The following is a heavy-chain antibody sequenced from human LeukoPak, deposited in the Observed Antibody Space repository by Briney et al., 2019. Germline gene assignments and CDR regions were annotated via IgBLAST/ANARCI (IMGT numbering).Heavy chain of an antibody. J-gene: IGHJ5*02. V-gene: IGHV4-34*01. CDR1: GGSFSGYY. Sequence: SETLSPTCAVYGGSFSGYYWSWIRQPPWKGLEWIGEINHSGSTNYNPSLKSRVTISVDTSKNQFSLKLSSATAADTAVYYCARAPRRHYDILDGYRNWFDPWGQGTLVTVSS. CDR3: ARAPRRHYDILDGYRNWFDP. D-gene: IGHD3-9*01. CDR2: INHSGST.